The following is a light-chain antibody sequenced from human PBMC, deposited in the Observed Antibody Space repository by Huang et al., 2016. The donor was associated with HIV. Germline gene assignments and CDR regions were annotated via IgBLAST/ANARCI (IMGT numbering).Light chain of an antibody. J-gene: IGKJ1*01. CDR1: QSISTW. V-gene: IGKV1-5*03. CDR2: KAS. Sequence: DVQMTQSPSTLSASTGDRVTNNCRASQSISTWLAWYKQKPGKAPNLLIYKASSLESGVPSRFSGSVSGTEFTLTISSLQPDDVATYYCQQFNTYPWTFGQGTRVEIK. CDR3: QQFNTYPWT.